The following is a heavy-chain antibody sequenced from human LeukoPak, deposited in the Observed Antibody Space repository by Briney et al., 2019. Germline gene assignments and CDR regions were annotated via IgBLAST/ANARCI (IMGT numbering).Heavy chain of an antibody. CDR3: ARFPPGYYYDSSGYPPIAFDI. CDR1: GSTFTGYY. Sequence: ASVKVSCKASGSTFTGYYMHWVRQAPGQGLEWMGWINPNSGGTNYAQKFQGRVTMTRDTSISTAYMELSRLRSDDTAVYYCARFPPGYYYDSSGYPPIAFDIWGQGTMVTVSS. CDR2: INPNSGGT. J-gene: IGHJ3*02. D-gene: IGHD3-22*01. V-gene: IGHV1-2*02.